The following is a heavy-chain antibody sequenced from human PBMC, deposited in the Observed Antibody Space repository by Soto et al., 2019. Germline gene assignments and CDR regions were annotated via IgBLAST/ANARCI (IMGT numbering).Heavy chain of an antibody. CDR2: IYPGDSDT. J-gene: IGHJ6*02. D-gene: IGHD3-3*01. CDR1: GYSFTSFW. V-gene: IGHV5-51*01. CDR3: ARTVIAIFGVDTYGMDV. Sequence: EPLKISCRGSGYSFTSFWSGWVRKMPGKGLEWMGIIYPGDSDTRYSPSFQGQVTISADKSISTAYLQWSSLKASDTAMYYCARTVIAIFGVDTYGMDVWGQGTTVTVSS.